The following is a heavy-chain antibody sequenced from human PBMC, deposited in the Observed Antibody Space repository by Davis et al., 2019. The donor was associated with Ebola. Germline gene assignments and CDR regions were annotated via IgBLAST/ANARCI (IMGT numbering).Heavy chain of an antibody. V-gene: IGHV3-21*01. CDR1: GFTFSTYS. CDR2: INTGSNYI. Sequence: GGSLRLSCAASGFTFSTYSMGWVRQAPGKGLEWVSSINTGSNYIFYADSVKGRFTISRDNAKNSLLLQMDSLTAEDTAVYYCARERGPYILGWFEPFDIWGQGTRVTVSS. D-gene: IGHD3-10*01. CDR3: ARERGPYILGWFEPFDI. J-gene: IGHJ3*02.